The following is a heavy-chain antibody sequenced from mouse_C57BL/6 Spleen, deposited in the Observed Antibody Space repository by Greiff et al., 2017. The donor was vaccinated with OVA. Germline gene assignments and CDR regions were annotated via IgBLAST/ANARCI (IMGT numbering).Heavy chain of an antibody. CDR1: GYTFTSYW. J-gene: IGHJ4*01. Sequence: QVQLQQPGAELVRPGSSVKLSCKASGYTFTSYWMHWVKQRPIQGLEWIGNIDPSDSETHYNQKFKDKATLTVDKSSSTAYMQLSSLTSEDSAVYYCARAWEGYAMDYWGQVTSVTVSS. CDR3: ARAWEGYAMDY. V-gene: IGHV1-52*01. CDR2: IDPSDSET. D-gene: IGHD4-1*01.